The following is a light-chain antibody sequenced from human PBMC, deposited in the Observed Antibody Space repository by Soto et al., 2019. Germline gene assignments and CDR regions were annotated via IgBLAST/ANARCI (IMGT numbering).Light chain of an antibody. CDR1: SSDIGGYNS. Sequence: QSALTQSPSASGSPGQSVTISCTGTSSDIGGYNSVSWYQQHPGKAPKVMIYDVTKRPSGVPDRFSGSKSGNTASLTISGLQPEDEADYYCSSYTSSSLYVFGTGTKVTVL. V-gene: IGLV2-8*01. CDR2: DVT. J-gene: IGLJ1*01. CDR3: SSYTSSSLYV.